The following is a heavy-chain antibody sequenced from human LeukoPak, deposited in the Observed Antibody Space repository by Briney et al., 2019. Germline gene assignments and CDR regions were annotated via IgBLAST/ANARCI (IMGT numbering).Heavy chain of an antibody. CDR1: GYSFTSHY. V-gene: IGHV1-46*01. CDR2: INPSGSST. J-gene: IGHJ5*02. Sequence: ASVKVSRKASGYSFTSHYMHWVRQAPGQGLEWMGLINPSGSSTLYAQKFQGRVTMTRDMSTTTDYMELSSLRSEDTAVYYCARDNSVGDIAWWFDPWGQGTLVTVSS. D-gene: IGHD3-16*02. CDR3: ARDNSVGDIAWWFDP.